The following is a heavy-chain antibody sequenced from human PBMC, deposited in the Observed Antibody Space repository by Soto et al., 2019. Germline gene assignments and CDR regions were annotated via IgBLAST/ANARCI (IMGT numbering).Heavy chain of an antibody. CDR3: ARNSAYCTNGVCYNPTHYYYGMDV. V-gene: IGHV1-69*13. Sequence: SVKVSCKASGGTFSSYAISWVRQAPGQGLEWMGGIIPIFGTANYAQKFQGRVTITADESTSTAYMELSSLRSEDTAVYYCARNSAYCTNGVCYNPTHYYYGMDVWGQGTTVTVSS. J-gene: IGHJ6*02. CDR2: IIPIFGTA. CDR1: GGTFSSYA. D-gene: IGHD2-8*01.